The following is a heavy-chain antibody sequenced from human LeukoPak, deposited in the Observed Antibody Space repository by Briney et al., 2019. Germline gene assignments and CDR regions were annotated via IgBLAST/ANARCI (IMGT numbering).Heavy chain of an antibody. D-gene: IGHD6-13*01. V-gene: IGHV4-59*08. CDR3: ARHGGYSSPYLH. Sequence: PSETLSLTCTVSGGSISNYYWSWIRQPPGKGLECIGYIYYSGSTSYNPSLKSRVTISVDTSKNQFSLKLSSVTATDTAVYYCARHGGYSSPYLHWGQGTLVTVSS. J-gene: IGHJ1*01. CDR1: GGSISNYY. CDR2: IYYSGST.